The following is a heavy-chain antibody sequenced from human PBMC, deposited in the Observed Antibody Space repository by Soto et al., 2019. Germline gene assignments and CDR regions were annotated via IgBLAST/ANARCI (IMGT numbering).Heavy chain of an antibody. V-gene: IGHV3-23*01. J-gene: IGHJ6*03. CDR3: AKVHGYDSWYFYYYMDV. CDR1: GFTFSSYA. D-gene: IGHD5-12*01. Sequence: GGSLRLSCAASGFTFSSYAMSWVRQAPGKGLEWVSAISSSGGSTYYADSVRGRFTISRDNTKSTLYLQANSLRAEDTAVYYCAKVHGYDSWYFYYYMDVWGKGTTVTVSS. CDR2: ISSSGGST.